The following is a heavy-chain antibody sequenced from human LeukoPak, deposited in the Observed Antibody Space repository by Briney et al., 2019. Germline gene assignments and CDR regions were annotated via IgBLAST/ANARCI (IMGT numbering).Heavy chain of an antibody. CDR1: GGSISSSSYY. CDR2: IYYSGST. Sequence: SETLSLTCTVSGGSISSSSYYWGWIRQPPGKGLECIGSIYYSGSTYYNPSLKSRVTISVDTSKNQFSLKLSSVTAADTAVYYCARLLVAAQRGGEYYYYMDVWGKGTTVTVSS. CDR3: ARLLVAAQRGGEYYYYMDV. J-gene: IGHJ6*03. D-gene: IGHD6-6*01. V-gene: IGHV4-39*01.